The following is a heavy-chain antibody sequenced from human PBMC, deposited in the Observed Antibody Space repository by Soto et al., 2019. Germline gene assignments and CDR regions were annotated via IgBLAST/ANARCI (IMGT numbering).Heavy chain of an antibody. V-gene: IGHV3-7*01. Sequence: PGGSLRLSCAASGFTFTSYWMGWVRQAPGKGLEWAANIRQDGSEKYYADSVKGRFIISRDNAQNSLFLQMNTLRPEDTAMYYCARVAYWGPGTQVTVSS. J-gene: IGHJ4*02. CDR1: GFTFTSYW. CDR3: ARVAY. CDR2: IRQDGSEK.